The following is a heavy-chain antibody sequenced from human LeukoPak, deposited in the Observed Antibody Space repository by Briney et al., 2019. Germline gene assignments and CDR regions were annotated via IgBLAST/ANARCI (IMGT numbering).Heavy chain of an antibody. D-gene: IGHD7-27*01. CDR2: MSPNSGDT. J-gene: IGHJ4*02. V-gene: IGHV1-8*01. Sequence: ASVKVSRKASGYTFTSYDFNWVRRATGQRPEWMGWMSPNSGDTGYAQKFQDRVTMTRNTSISTAYMELSSLRSDDTAVYYCARGPPNWGYDYWGPGTLVAVSS. CDR3: ARGPPNWGYDY. CDR1: GYTFTSYD.